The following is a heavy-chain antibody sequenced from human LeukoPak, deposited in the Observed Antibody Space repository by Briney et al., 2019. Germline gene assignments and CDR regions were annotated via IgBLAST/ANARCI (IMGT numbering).Heavy chain of an antibody. CDR1: GFTVITND. Sequence: GWSLRLSCPASGFTVITNDMTWVRQPPSKGLEWVSVLYSDGNAKYAVSVQGRVTIPRYNSKNTLYLEITNRSPDDKDVYYCERGAEPLVANTLAYWGQGTLVTVSS. CDR3: ERGAEPLVANTLAY. D-gene: IGHD1-14*01. V-gene: IGHV3-53*01. J-gene: IGHJ4*02. CDR2: LYSDGNA.